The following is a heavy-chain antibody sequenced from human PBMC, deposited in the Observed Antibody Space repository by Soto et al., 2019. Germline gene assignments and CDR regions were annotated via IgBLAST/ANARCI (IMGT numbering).Heavy chain of an antibody. CDR3: ARDRTDSGYYTNWLDP. D-gene: IGHD3-22*01. Sequence: SVKVSCKASGGTFGSDAITWVRQAPGQGLEWVGRIIPIFGTTNYAQNLQGRVTISADKSTLTSYMELHSLTSDDTALYYCARDRTDSGYYTNWLDPWGQGTQVTV. V-gene: IGHV1-69*06. J-gene: IGHJ5*02. CDR1: GGTFGSDA. CDR2: IIPIFGTT.